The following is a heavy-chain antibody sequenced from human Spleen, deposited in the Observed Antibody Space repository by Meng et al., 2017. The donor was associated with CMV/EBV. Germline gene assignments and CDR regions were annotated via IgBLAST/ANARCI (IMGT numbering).Heavy chain of an antibody. D-gene: IGHD2-8*01. CDR1: GGSFSGYY. CDR2: INHSGST. CDR3: ARQLRVMVYANYYYYGMDV. V-gene: IGHV4-34*01. Sequence: SETLSLTCAVYGGSFSGYYWSWIRQPPGKGLEWIGEINHSGSTNYNPSLKSRVTMSVDTSKNQFSLKLSSVTAADTAVYYCARQLRVMVYANYYYYGMDVWGQGTTVTV. J-gene: IGHJ6*02.